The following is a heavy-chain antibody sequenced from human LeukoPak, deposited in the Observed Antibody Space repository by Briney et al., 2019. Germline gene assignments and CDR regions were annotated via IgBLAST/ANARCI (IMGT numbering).Heavy chain of an antibody. Sequence: SVKVSCKASGGTFSSYAISWVRQAPGQGLEWMGGIIPIFGTANYAQKFQGRVTITTDESTSTAYMELSSLRSEDTAVYYCARGDGYKANAFDIWGQGTMVTVSS. CDR1: GGTFSSYA. V-gene: IGHV1-69*05. CDR3: ARGDGYKANAFDI. D-gene: IGHD5-24*01. J-gene: IGHJ3*02. CDR2: IIPIFGTA.